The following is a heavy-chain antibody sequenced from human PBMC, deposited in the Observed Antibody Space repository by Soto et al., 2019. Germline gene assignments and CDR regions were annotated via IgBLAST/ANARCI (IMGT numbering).Heavy chain of an antibody. V-gene: IGHV4-30-4*01. J-gene: IGHJ6*02. Sequence: SETLSLTCTVSGGSISSGDYYWSWIRQPPGKGLEWIGYIYYSGSTYYNPSLKSRVTISVDTSKNQFSLKLSSVTAADTAVYYCARDWVVVVPAAPPLYYYYGMDVSGQGTTVTVSS. CDR1: GGSISSGDYY. CDR2: IYYSGST. CDR3: ARDWVVVVPAAPPLYYYYGMDV. D-gene: IGHD2-2*01.